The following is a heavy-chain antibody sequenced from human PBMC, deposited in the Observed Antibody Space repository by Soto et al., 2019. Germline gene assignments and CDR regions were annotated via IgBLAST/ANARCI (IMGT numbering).Heavy chain of an antibody. J-gene: IGHJ6*02. V-gene: IGHV3-64*02. CDR3: ARPLVVRAIDYYGMDV. CDR1: GFTFSSYA. Sequence: GGSLRLSCAASGFTFSSYAMHWVRQAPGKGLEYVSGISNNGGTTYYADSVKDRFTISRDNSKNTLYLQMGSLRGEDMAVYYCARPLVVRAIDYYGMDVWGQGITVTVSS. CDR2: ISNNGGTT. D-gene: IGHD2-2*01.